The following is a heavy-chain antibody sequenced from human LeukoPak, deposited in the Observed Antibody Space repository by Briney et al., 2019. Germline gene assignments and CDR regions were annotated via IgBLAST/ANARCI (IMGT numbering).Heavy chain of an antibody. CDR2: IYSGGST. D-gene: IGHD3-22*01. Sequence: PGGSLRLSCAASGFTVSSNYMSWVRQAPGKGLEWVSVIYSGGSTYYADSVKGRFTISRDNSKNTLYLQMNSLRAEDTAVYYCARVTGYDSSGPYFDYWGQGTLVTVSS. CDR1: GFTVSSNY. J-gene: IGHJ4*02. V-gene: IGHV3-66*01. CDR3: ARVTGYDSSGPYFDY.